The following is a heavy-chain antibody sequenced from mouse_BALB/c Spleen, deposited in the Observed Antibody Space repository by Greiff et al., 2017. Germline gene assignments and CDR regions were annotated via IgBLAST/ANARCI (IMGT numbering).Heavy chain of an antibody. CDR3: ARWLLRYAMDY. Sequence: VHLVESGAELVRPGTSVKVSCKASGYAFTNYLIEWVKQRPGQGLEWIGVINPGSGGTNYNEKFKGKATLTADKSSSTAYMQLSSLTSDDSAVYFCARWLLRYAMDYWGQGTSVTVSS. J-gene: IGHJ4*01. D-gene: IGHD2-3*01. CDR2: INPGSGGT. CDR1: GYAFTNYL. V-gene: IGHV1-54*01.